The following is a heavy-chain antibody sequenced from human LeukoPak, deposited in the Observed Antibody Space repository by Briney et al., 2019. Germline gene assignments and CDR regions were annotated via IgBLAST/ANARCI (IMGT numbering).Heavy chain of an antibody. J-gene: IGHJ1*01. CDR1: GYTFTDFD. Sequence: GASVKVSCKASGYTFTDFDFIWVLQAPGQGLEWMGWVSTYNGDTDYAKKFQDRVTMTTESSTQTTFMGLRNLRSDDTAVYYCARAESMALYFLYWGQGTLVSVSS. V-gene: IGHV1-18*01. CDR2: VSTYNGDT. D-gene: IGHD1-14*01. CDR3: ARAESMALYFLY.